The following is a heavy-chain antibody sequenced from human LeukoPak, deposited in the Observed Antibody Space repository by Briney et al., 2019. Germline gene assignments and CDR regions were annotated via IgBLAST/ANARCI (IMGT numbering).Heavy chain of an antibody. D-gene: IGHD4-23*01. CDR1: GGSISSYY. Sequence: PSETLSLTCTVPGGSISSYYWSSIRQPPGKVLELIGYIYYSGSTNYNPSLKSRDAQSVDQSNNQHSPKQTDVTAPDTAVQCGARTVANPYYFDYWGQGTLVTVSS. V-gene: IGHV4-59*01. J-gene: IGHJ4*02. CDR3: ARTVANPYYFDY. CDR2: IYYSGST.